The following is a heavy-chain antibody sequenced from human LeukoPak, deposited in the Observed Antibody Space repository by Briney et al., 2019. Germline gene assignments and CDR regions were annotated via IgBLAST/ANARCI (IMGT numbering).Heavy chain of an antibody. V-gene: IGHV4-39*01. J-gene: IGHJ4*02. CDR3: ADSEPGYDFWSGYYRFDY. Sequence: SETLSLTCTVSGGSISSSSCYWGWIRQPPGKGLEWIGSIYYSGSTYYNPSLKSRVTISVDTSKNQFSLKLSSVTAADTAVYYCADSEPGYDFWSGYYRFDYWGQGTLVTVSS. CDR2: IYYSGST. D-gene: IGHD3-3*01. CDR1: GGSISSSSCY.